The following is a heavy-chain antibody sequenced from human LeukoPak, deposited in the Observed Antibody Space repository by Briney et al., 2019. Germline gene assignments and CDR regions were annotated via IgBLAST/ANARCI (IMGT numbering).Heavy chain of an antibody. Sequence: PSETLSLTCTVSGGSISSYYWSWIRQPPGKGLEWIGYIYYSGSTNYNPSLKSRVTISVDTSKNQFSLKLSSVTAADTAVYYCVRTGYCSGGSRCGSWFDPWGQGTLVTVSS. D-gene: IGHD2-15*01. CDR2: IYYSGST. CDR1: GGSISSYY. CDR3: VRTGYCSGGSRCGSWFDP. V-gene: IGHV4-59*01. J-gene: IGHJ5*02.